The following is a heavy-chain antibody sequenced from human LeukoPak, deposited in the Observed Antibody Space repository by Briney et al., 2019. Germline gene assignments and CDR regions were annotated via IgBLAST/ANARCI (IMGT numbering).Heavy chain of an antibody. Sequence: SETLSLTCTVSGYSITSGQYWGWIRQPPEKGLEWIGTIFHSGSTNYNPSLKSRVTISVDTSKNQFSLKLSSVTAADTAVYYCAREGDGYNSYFDYWGQGTLVTVSS. D-gene: IGHD5-24*01. J-gene: IGHJ4*02. CDR1: GYSITSGQY. CDR2: IFHSGST. CDR3: AREGDGYNSYFDY. V-gene: IGHV4-38-2*02.